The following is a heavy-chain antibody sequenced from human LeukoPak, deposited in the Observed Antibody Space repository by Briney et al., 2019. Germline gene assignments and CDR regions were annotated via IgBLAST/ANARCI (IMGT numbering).Heavy chain of an antibody. Sequence: GGSLRLSCAASGFTFSSYAMNWVRQAPGKGLEWVSAISGSGGSTYYADSVKGRFTISRDNSKNTLYLQMNSLRAEDTAVYYCAKRDDSSGYYLPDAFDIWGQGTMVTVSS. J-gene: IGHJ3*02. CDR1: GFTFSSYA. CDR2: ISGSGGST. D-gene: IGHD3-22*01. V-gene: IGHV3-23*01. CDR3: AKRDDSSGYYLPDAFDI.